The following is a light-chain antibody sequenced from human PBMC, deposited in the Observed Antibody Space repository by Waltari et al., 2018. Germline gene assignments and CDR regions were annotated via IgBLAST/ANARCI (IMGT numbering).Light chain of an antibody. CDR3: HVWDANTVM. J-gene: IGLJ3*02. CDR2: LDS. Sequence: SSVLTQAPSVSVAPGQTATVTCGGDNIGSRIVHWYQQKPGRAPVLVVYLDSDRPSGTPARFSGSKSGDAATLTISRVEAGDEADYYCHVWDANTVMFGGGTKLTVL. CDR1: NIGSRI. V-gene: IGLV3-21*02.